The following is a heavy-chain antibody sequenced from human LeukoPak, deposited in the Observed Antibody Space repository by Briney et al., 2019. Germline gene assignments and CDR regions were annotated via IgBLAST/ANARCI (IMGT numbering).Heavy chain of an antibody. CDR3: ARDFAYNTFDY. V-gene: IGHV3-21*01. CDR2: ISSTSSYV. D-gene: IGHD1-1*01. J-gene: IGHJ4*02. CDR1: GFTFSSYS. Sequence: GGSLRLSCAASGFTFSSYSMNWVRQAPGKGLEWVSSISSTSSYVYYADSVKGRFTISRDNAKNSLYLQMNSLRAEDTAVYYCARDFAYNTFDYWGQGTLVTVSS.